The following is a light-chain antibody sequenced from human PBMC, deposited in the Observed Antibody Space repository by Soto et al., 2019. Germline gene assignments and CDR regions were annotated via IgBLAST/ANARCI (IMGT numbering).Light chain of an antibody. V-gene: IGLV1-40*01. Sequence: QSVLTQPPSVSGAPGQRVTISCTGSSSNIGAGYDVHWYQQLPGTAPKLLIYHNSNRPSGVPDRFSGSKSGTSASLAITGLQAEDEADNYCQSYDSSMSGSRVFGTGTKVTVL. J-gene: IGLJ1*01. CDR3: QSYDSSMSGSRV. CDR2: HNS. CDR1: SSNIGAGYD.